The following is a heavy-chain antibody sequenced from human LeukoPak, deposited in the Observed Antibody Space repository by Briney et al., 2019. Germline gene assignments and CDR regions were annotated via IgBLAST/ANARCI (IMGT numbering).Heavy chain of an antibody. J-gene: IGHJ4*02. CDR3: ARGQNGNC. Sequence: GGSLRLSCAASGFTFSSYAMHWVRQAPGKGLEWVAVISYDGSNKYYAASVKGRFTISRDNSKNTLYLQMNRLRAEDTAVYYCARGQNGNCWGQGTLVTVSS. V-gene: IGHV3-30*04. CDR2: ISYDGSNK. D-gene: IGHD1-26*01. CDR1: GFTFSSYA.